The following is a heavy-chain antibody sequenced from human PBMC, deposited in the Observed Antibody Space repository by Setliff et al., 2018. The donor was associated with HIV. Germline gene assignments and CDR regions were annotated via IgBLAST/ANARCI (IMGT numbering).Heavy chain of an antibody. V-gene: IGHV4-39*07. D-gene: IGHD3-22*01. CDR3: ARDSRRTMIIVGFDY. CDR2: IFYSGSP. J-gene: IGHJ4*02. CDR1: SGSITSSNYY. Sequence: SETLSLTCIVSSGSITSSNYYWGWIRQPPGKGLEWIGSIFYSGSPYYIPSLKSRVTISVDTSKNQFSLKLSSVTAADTAVYYCARDSRRTMIIVGFDYWGQGTLVTVSS.